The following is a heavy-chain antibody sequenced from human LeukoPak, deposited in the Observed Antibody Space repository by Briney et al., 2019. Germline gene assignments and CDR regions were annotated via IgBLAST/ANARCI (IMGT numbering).Heavy chain of an antibody. CDR3: ARLNFRGGEALHFDS. CDR1: GGSLTKYY. D-gene: IGHD3-16*01. J-gene: IGHJ4*02. V-gene: IGHV4-4*09. CDR2: IHSYCTT. Sequence: SETLSLTCGVSGGSLTKYYWGWIQQPPRKGLEFIGYIHSYCTTNYDSSLQSRVAISLDTSKIQSSLRLYSVTAADPALYFCARLNFRGGEALHFDSWGQGTLVTVSS.